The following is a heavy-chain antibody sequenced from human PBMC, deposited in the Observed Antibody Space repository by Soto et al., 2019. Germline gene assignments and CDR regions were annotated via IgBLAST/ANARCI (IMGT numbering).Heavy chain of an antibody. J-gene: IGHJ6*03. D-gene: IGHD2-2*01. CDR3: ARFVVVPAAIFEYYYYYMDV. CDR2: ISAYNGNT. V-gene: IGHV1-18*01. Sequence: ASVKVSCKASGYTFTSYGISWVRQAPGQGLEWMGWISAYNGNTNYAQKLQGRVTMTTDTSTSTAYMELRSLRSDDTAVYYCARFVVVPAAIFEYYYYYMDVWGKGTKVTVSS. CDR1: GYTFTSYG.